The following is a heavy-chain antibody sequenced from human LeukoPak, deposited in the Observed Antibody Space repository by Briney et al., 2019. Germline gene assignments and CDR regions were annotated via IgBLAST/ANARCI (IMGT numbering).Heavy chain of an antibody. CDR2: ISGSSGST. Sequence: PGGSLRLSCAASGFTFSSYAMSWVRQAPGKGLEWVSAISGSSGSTYYADSVKGRFTISRDNSKNTLYLQMNSLRAEDTAVYYCAKGYCSSTSCYYYYGMDVWGQGTTVTVSS. CDR3: AKGYCSSTSCYYYYGMDV. J-gene: IGHJ6*02. D-gene: IGHD2-2*01. V-gene: IGHV3-23*01. CDR1: GFTFSSYA.